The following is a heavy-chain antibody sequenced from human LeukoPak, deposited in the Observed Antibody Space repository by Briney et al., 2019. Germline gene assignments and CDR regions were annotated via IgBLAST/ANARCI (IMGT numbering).Heavy chain of an antibody. J-gene: IGHJ4*02. CDR2: IIPTLGKG. Sequence: SVKVYCKASGGTFSSYTISWVRQAPGQGLEWMGMIIPTLGKGYYAQKFQGRVTITADKSTSTAYMELSSLRSEDTAVYYCARDRGDYYDSSGYYYVSYWGQGTLVTVSS. V-gene: IGHV1-69*08. D-gene: IGHD3-22*01. CDR3: ARDRGDYYDSSGYYYVSY. CDR1: GGTFSSYT.